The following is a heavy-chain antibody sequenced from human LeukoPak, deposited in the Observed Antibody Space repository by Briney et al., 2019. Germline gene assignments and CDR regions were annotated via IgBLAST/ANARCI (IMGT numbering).Heavy chain of an antibody. D-gene: IGHD3-3*01. J-gene: IGHJ4*02. V-gene: IGHV1-18*01. CDR2: ISAYNGNT. Sequence: ASVKVSCKASGYTFTSYGISWVRQAPGQGLQWMGCISAYNGNTNYAQKLQGRVTMSTDTSTSTAYMELRSLRSDDTAVYYCARTKMYYDFWSGYYDFDYWGQGTLVTVSS. CDR1: GYTFTSYG. CDR3: ARTKMYYDFWSGYYDFDY.